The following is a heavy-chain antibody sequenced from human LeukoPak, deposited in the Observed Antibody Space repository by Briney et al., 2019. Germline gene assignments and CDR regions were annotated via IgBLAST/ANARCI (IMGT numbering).Heavy chain of an antibody. CDR1: GFTFSSYA. V-gene: IGHV3-23*01. CDR3: AKVPPNYYDSSGYYWNYFDY. CDR2: ISGSGGST. Sequence: GGSLRLSCAASGFTFSSYAMSWVRQAPGKGLEWVSAISGSGGSTSYPDSVKGRFTISRDNSKNTLYLQMNSLKAGDTAVYYCAKVPPNYYDSSGYYWNYFDYWGQGTLVTVSS. D-gene: IGHD3-22*01. J-gene: IGHJ4*02.